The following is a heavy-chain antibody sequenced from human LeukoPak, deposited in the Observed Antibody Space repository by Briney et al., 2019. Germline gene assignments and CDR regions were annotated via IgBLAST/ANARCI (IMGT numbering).Heavy chain of an antibody. D-gene: IGHD3-22*01. V-gene: IGHV1-2*02. CDR3: ARDPFAMIVVVSGMDV. CDR2: INPNSGGT. J-gene: IGHJ6*02. CDR1: GYTFTGFY. Sequence: GASVKVSCKASGYTFTGFYMDWVRQAPGQGLEWMGWINPNSGGTNYAQKFQGRVTMTRDTSISTAYMELSRLRSDDTAVYYCARDPFAMIVVVSGMDVWGQGTTVTVSS.